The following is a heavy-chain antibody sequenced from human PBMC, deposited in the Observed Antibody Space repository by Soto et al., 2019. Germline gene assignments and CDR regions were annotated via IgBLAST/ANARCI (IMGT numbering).Heavy chain of an antibody. J-gene: IGHJ4*02. D-gene: IGHD1-1*01. V-gene: IGHV4-39*07. CDR3: ARWPQLEPRFDY. CDR2: IYYSGST. CDR1: GGSISSSSYY. Sequence: PSETLSLTCTVSGGSISSSSYYWGWIRQPPGKGLEWIGSIYYSGSTYYNPSLKSRVTISVDTSKNQFSLKLSSVTAADAAVYYCARWPQLEPRFDYWGRGTLVTVSS.